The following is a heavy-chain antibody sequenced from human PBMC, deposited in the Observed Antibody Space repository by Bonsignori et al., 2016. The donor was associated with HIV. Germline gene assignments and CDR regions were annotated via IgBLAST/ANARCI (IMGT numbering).Heavy chain of an antibody. CDR2: IYSGGSST. CDR3: AKRQAAGTLGAFDI. Sequence: GESLKISCAASGFTFSSYAMSWVRQAPGKGLEWVSVIYSGGSSTYYADSVKGRFTISRDNSKNTLYLQMNSLRAEDTAVYYCAKRQAAGTLGAFDIWGQGTMVTVSS. CDR1: GFTFSSYA. D-gene: IGHD6-13*01. J-gene: IGHJ3*02. V-gene: IGHV3-23*03.